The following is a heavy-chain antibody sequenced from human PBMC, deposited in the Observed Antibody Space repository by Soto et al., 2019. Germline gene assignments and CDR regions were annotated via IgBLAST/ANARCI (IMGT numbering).Heavy chain of an antibody. Sequence: GEDLRLPCAGSGGISRKYSINWFRQAPGKGLEWFADITYDGGNKFYADSMKGRFLISSDNSKNTTYLQMNSPRDDHTAVYFCARDGATSLTTHFYGMAFWAQGTTVPVSS. CDR3: ARDGATSLTTHFYGMAF. CDR2: ITYDGGNK. J-gene: IGHJ6*02. D-gene: IGHD1-1*01. CDR1: GGISRKYS. V-gene: IGHV3-30*03.